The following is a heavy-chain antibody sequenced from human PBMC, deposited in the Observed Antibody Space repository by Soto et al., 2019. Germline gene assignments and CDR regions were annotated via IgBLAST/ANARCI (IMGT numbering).Heavy chain of an antibody. Sequence: SGPTLVNPTQTLTLTCTFSGFSLSTSGMCVSWIRQPPGKALEWLARIDWDDDKYYSTSLKTRLTISEDTSKNQVVLTMTNMDPVDTATYYCARGNADSDYYYYYMDVWGKGTTITVSS. D-gene: IGHD4-4*01. CDR3: ARGNADSDYYYYYMDV. V-gene: IGHV2-70*11. J-gene: IGHJ6*03. CDR2: IDWDDDK. CDR1: GFSLSTSGMC.